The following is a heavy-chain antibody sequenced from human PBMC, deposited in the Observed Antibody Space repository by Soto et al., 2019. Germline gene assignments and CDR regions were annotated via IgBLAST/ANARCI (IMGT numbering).Heavy chain of an antibody. V-gene: IGHV3-21*01. D-gene: IGHD2-21*02. CDR1: GFTFSSYS. CDR3: AREGPWGYCGGDSYPDY. Sequence: EVQLVESGGGLVKPGGSLRLSCAASGFTFSSYSMNWVRQAPGKGLEWVSSISSSSSYIYYADSVKGRFIISRDNAKNSLYLQMNSLRAEDTAVYYCAREGPWGYCGGDSYPDYWGQGTLVTVSS. J-gene: IGHJ4*02. CDR2: ISSSSSYI.